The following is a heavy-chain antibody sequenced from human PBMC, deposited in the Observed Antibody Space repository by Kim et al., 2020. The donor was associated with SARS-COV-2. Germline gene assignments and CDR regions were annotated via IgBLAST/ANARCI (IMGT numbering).Heavy chain of an antibody. Sequence: GGSLRLFCAASGFTFTRVWLSWVRQAPGKGLEWVGRLRSRVDGGTADYAAPVKGRFTISRDDSKDTLYLQMNGLTTEDTAVYYCTTDYERIGGLCDGDICYPASLWGQGTLVPVSS. J-gene: IGHJ4*02. CDR3: TTDYERIGGLCDGDICYPASL. V-gene: IGHV3-15*01. CDR1: GFTFTRVW. D-gene: IGHD2-15*01. CDR2: LRSRVDGGTA.